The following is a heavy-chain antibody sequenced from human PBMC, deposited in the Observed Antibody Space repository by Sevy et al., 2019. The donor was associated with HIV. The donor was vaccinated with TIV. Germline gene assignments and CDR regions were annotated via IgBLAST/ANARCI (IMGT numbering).Heavy chain of an antibody. CDR2: IKSKTDGGTT. CDR1: GFTFSNAW. CDR3: TTDTGISDYDFWSGRDDTFDN. J-gene: IGHJ3*02. D-gene: IGHD3-3*01. Sequence: GGCLRLSCAASGFTFSNAWMSWVRQAPGKGLEWVGRIKSKTDGGTTDYAAPVKGRFTISTDESKNTLYLQMNSLKTEDTAVYYCTTDTGISDYDFWSGRDDTFDNWGQGTMVTVSS. V-gene: IGHV3-15*01.